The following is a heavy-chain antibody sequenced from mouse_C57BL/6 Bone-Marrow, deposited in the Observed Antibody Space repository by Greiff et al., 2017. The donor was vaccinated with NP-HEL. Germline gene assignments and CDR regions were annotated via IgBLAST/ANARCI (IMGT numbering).Heavy chain of an antibody. D-gene: IGHD2-13*01. J-gene: IGHJ4*01. CDR1: GFTFSSYA. V-gene: IGHV5-4*01. CDR2: ISDGGSYT. Sequence: EVKLVESGGGLVKPGGSLKLSCAASGFTFSSYAMSWVRQTPEKRLEWVATISDGGSYTYYPDNVKGRFTISRDNAKNNLYLQMSHLKSEDTAMYYCAREGDYGDGGHAMDYWGQGTSVTVSS. CDR3: AREGDYGDGGHAMDY.